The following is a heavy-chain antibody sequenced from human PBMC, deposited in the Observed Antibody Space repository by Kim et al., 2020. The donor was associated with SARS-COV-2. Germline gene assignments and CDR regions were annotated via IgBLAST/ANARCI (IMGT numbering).Heavy chain of an antibody. Sequence: SHKSRVTISVDTSKNQFSLKLSSVTAADTAVYYCARDRAHSSGWYGPCDNWGQGTLVTVSS. J-gene: IGHJ4*02. CDR3: ARDRAHSSGWYGPCDN. V-gene: IGHV4-59*01. D-gene: IGHD6-19*01.